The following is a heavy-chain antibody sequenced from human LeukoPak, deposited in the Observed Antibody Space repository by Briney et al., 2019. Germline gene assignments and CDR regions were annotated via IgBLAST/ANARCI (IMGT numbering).Heavy chain of an antibody. CDR1: GGSISNSPYY. CDR2: IYYSGST. J-gene: IGHJ5*02. D-gene: IGHD3-3*01. CDR3: ARFQWDFWSGYYIGGNNWFDP. Sequence: SETLSLTCTVSGGSISNSPYYWGWIRQPPGKGLEWIGYIYYSGSTNYNPSLKSRVTKSLVTSKNQFALKLSSVTAADTAVYYCARFQWDFWSGYYIGGNNWFDPWGQGTLVTVSS. V-gene: IGHV4-61*05.